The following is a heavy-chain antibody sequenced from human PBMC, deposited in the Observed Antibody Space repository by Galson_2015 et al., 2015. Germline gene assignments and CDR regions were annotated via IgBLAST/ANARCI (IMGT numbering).Heavy chain of an antibody. CDR2: TYPGDSDT. Sequence: FTSYWIGWVRQMPGKGLEWMGITYPGDSDTRYSPSFQGQVTISADKSISTAYLQWSSLKASDTAMYYCASWPLLDAFDIWGQGTMVTVSS. V-gene: IGHV5-51*01. J-gene: IGHJ3*02. CDR1: FTSYW. CDR3: ASWPLLDAFDI.